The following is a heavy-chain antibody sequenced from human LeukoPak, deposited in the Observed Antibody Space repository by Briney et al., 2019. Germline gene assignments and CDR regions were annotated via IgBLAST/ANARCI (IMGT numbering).Heavy chain of an antibody. CDR2: INPSGGST. CDR3: ARGRLIVVVRNWFDP. CDR1: GYTFTSYY. D-gene: IGHD3-22*01. J-gene: IGHJ5*02. V-gene: IGHV1-46*01. Sequence: ASVKVSCKASGYTFTSYYMHWVRQAPGQGLEWMGIINPSGGSTSYAQKFQGRVTMTRDTSTSTVYMELSSLRSEDTAVYYCARGRLIVVVRNWFDPWGQGTLVTVSS.